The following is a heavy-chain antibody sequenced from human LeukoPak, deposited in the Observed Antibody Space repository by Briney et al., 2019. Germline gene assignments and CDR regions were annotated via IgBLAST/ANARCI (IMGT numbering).Heavy chain of an antibody. CDR3: AKLIWFGELHDY. CDR2: IAYDGRNK. V-gene: IGHV3-30*18. D-gene: IGHD3-10*01. Sequence: GGSLRLSCVASGFTFSRYGMHWVRQAPGKGLEWVAVIAYDGRNKDYADSVEGRFTISRDNSKNTLYLQMNSLRAEDTAVYYCAKLIWFGELHDYWGQGTLVTVSS. CDR1: GFTFSRYG. J-gene: IGHJ4*02.